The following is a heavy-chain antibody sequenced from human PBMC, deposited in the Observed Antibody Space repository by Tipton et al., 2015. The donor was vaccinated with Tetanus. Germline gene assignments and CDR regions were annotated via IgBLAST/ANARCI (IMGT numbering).Heavy chain of an antibody. CDR2: IDPNSGGT. D-gene: IGHD3-22*01. CDR3: ARDRGDYIYYGMDV. CDR1: GYIFTGYY. J-gene: IGHJ6*02. V-gene: IGHV1-2*02. Sequence: QVQLVQSGAEVKKPGASVKVSCNASGYIFTGYYIYWVRQAPGQGLEWMGWIDPNSGGTVYAQKFQGRVTMTRNTSIRTDYMQLRRLRSADTAVYYRARDRGDYIYYGMDVWGPGTTVTVS.